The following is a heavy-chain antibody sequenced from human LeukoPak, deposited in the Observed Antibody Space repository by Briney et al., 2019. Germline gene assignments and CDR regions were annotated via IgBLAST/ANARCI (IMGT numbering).Heavy chain of an antibody. J-gene: IGHJ6*02. CDR2: INPNSGGT. CDR3: ARESRICSGGGCYSPPDYYYYYGMDV. V-gene: IGHV1-2*02. CDR1: GYTFTGYY. Sequence: ASVKVSCKASGYTFTGYYMHWVRQAPGQGLEWMGWINPNSGGTNYAQKFQGRVTMTRDTSISTAYMELSRLRSDDTAVYYCARESRICSGGGCYSPPDYYYYYGMDVWGQGTTVTVSS. D-gene: IGHD2-15*01.